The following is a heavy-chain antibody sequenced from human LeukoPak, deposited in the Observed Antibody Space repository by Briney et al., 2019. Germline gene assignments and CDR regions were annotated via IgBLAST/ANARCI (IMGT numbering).Heavy chain of an antibody. CDR2: INPNSGGT. Sequence: ASVRASRKASGYTFTAYYIHWVRQAPGQGLEWMGRINPNSGGTIYAQKFQGRVTMTTDSSITTAYMELSSLRSDDTAFYYCARMRYYYDRSYYTLDYWGQGTLVTVSS. V-gene: IGHV1-2*06. CDR3: ARMRYYYDRSYYTLDY. CDR1: GYTFTAYY. J-gene: IGHJ4*02. D-gene: IGHD3-22*01.